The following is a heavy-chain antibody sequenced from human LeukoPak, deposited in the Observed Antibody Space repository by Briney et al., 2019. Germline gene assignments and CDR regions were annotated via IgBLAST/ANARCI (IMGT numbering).Heavy chain of an antibody. V-gene: IGHV1-8*01. D-gene: IGHD6-6*01. CDR3: ARSSIAARPGGYYYYMDV. CDR1: GYTFSSYD. CDR2: MNPNSGNT. J-gene: IGHJ6*03. Sequence: ASVKVSCKASGYTFSSYDINCVRQATGQGLEWMGWMNPNSGNTGYAQKFQGRVTMTRNTSISTAYMELSSLRSEDTAVYYCARSSIAARPGGYYYYMDVWGKGTTVTVSS.